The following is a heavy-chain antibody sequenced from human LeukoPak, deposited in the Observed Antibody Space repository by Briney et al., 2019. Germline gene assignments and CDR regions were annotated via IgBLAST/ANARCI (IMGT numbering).Heavy chain of an antibody. CDR2: IYPGDSDT. CDR3: AIPPRGGGNPLDY. V-gene: IGHV5-51*01. Sequence: GESLKTSCKGSGYSFTSYWIGWVRQVPGKGLEWMGIIYPGDSDTRYSPSFQGQVTISADKSISTAYLQWSSLKASDTAMYYCAIPPRGGGNPLDYWGQGTLVTVSS. D-gene: IGHD2-15*01. J-gene: IGHJ4*02. CDR1: GYSFTSYW.